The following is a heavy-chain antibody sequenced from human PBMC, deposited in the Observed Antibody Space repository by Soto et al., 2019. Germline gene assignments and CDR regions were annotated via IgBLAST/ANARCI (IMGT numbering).Heavy chain of an antibody. Sequence: PGESLKISGKGSGYTFTSYWIGWVRQMPGKGLEWVAIIYPGDSDTRYSPSFQGQVTISADKSISTAYLQWSSLKASDTAMYYCARRAKSYYYGMDVWGQGTTVTVSS. V-gene: IGHV5-51*01. CDR3: ARRAKSYYYGMDV. CDR1: GYTFTSYW. J-gene: IGHJ6*02. CDR2: IYPGDSDT.